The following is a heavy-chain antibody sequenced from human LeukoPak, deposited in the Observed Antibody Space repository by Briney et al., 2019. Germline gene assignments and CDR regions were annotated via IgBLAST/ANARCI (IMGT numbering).Heavy chain of an antibody. CDR1: GGSISSYY. J-gene: IGHJ6*02. CDR2: INHSGST. V-gene: IGHV4-34*01. CDR3: ARVGSADSLYYYYGMDV. Sequence: SETLSLTCTVSGGSISSYYWSWIRQPPGKGLEWIGEINHSGSTNYNPSLKSRVTISVDTSKNQFSLKLSSVTAAGTAVYYCARVGSADSLYYYYGMDVWGQGTTVTVSS. D-gene: IGHD2-15*01.